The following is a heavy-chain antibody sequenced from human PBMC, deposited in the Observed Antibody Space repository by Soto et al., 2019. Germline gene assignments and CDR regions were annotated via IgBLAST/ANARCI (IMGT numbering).Heavy chain of an antibody. CDR1: GFRFSDHY. V-gene: IGHV3-11*01. Sequence: ESGGGLVEPGGSLRLSCAASGFRFSDHYMTWIRQAPGKGLEWVSKISGDGTTTYYADSVKGRFTVSRVNAENSVYLQMNSLRAEDTAVYYCASDPYYYASGFWGQGTLVTVSS. CDR2: ISGDGTTT. D-gene: IGHD3-10*01. CDR3: ASDPYYYASGF. J-gene: IGHJ4*02.